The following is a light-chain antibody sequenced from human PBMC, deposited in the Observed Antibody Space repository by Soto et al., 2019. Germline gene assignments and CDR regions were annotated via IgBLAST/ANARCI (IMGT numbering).Light chain of an antibody. J-gene: IGKJ4*01. V-gene: IGKV3-20*01. CDR3: QQYGSSRLT. CDR2: GAS. CDR1: QSVSSSY. Sequence: EIVLTQSPGTLSLSPGERATLSCRASQSVSSSYLAWYQQKPGQAPRLLIYGASSRATGIPDRFSGSGSGTDFTLTIIRLEHEDFAVYYCQQYGSSRLTFGGGAKVAIK.